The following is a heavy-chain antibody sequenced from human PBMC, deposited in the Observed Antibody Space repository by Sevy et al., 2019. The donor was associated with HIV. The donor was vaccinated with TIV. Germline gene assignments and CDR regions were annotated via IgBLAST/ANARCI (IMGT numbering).Heavy chain of an antibody. CDR2: IFSGGRT. D-gene: IGHD4-4*01. CDR1: GFAVSDNC. CDR3: ARDRVVHNDYIFVAYYYGMDV. V-gene: IGHV3-53*01. J-gene: IGHJ6*02. Sequence: GGSLRLSCAVSGFAVSDNCMSWVRQSPGKGLEWVSVIFSGGRTSYEDSVKGRFTVSRDGSKNTLYLQMDNLRAEDTATYYCARDRVVHNDYIFVAYYYGMDVWGQGTTVTVSS.